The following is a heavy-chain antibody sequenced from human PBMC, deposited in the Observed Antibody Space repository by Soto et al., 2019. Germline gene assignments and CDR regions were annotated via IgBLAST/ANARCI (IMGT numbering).Heavy chain of an antibody. V-gene: IGHV3-23*01. CDR1: GFTFSSYA. Sequence: EVQLLESGGGLVQPGGSLRLSCAASGFTFSSYAMSWVRQAQGKGLEWGSAISGSGGSTYYADSVKGRFTISRDNSKNTLYLQMNSLRAEDTAVYYCAKETAYCGGDCYSSAFDIWGQGTMVTVSS. J-gene: IGHJ3*02. CDR2: ISGSGGST. D-gene: IGHD2-21*02. CDR3: AKETAYCGGDCYSSAFDI.